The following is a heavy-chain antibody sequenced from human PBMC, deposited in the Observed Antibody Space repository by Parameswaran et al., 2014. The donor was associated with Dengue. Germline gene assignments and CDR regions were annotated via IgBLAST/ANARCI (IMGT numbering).Heavy chain of an antibody. Sequence: VRQMPGKGLEWVSSISSSSSYIYYADSVKGRFTISRDNAKNSLYLQMNSLRAEDTAVYYCAKLSGAVVPAAIKEGDWFDPWGQGTLVTVSS. D-gene: IGHD2-2*02. CDR3: AKLSGAVVPAAIKEGDWFDP. V-gene: IGHV3-21*04. CDR2: ISSSSSYI. J-gene: IGHJ5*02.